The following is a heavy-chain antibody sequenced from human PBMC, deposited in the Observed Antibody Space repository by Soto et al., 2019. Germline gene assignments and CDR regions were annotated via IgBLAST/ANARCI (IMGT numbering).Heavy chain of an antibody. CDR3: ARVAGGSLYAFDI. V-gene: IGHV1-69*13. CDR2: IIPIFGTA. D-gene: IGHD2-15*01. CDR1: GGTFSSYA. J-gene: IGHJ3*02. Sequence: AVKVSCKASGGTFSSYAISWVRQAPGQGLEWMGGIIPIFGTADYAQKFQGRVTITADESTSTAYMELSSLRSEDTAVYYCARVAGGSLYAFDIWGQGTMVTVSS.